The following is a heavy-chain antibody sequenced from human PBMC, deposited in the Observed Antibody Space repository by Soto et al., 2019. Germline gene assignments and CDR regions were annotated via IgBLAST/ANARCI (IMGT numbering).Heavy chain of an antibody. CDR3: ARGPRYFDWLSPPYYYGMDV. Sequence: LTCAVYGGSFSGYYWSWIRQPPGKGLEWIGEINHSGSTNYNPSLKSRVTISVDTSKNQFSLKLSSVTAADTAVYYCARGPRYFDWLSPPYYYGMDVWAQGTTVTVSS. J-gene: IGHJ6*02. V-gene: IGHV4-34*01. CDR1: GGSFSGYY. D-gene: IGHD3-9*01. CDR2: INHSGST.